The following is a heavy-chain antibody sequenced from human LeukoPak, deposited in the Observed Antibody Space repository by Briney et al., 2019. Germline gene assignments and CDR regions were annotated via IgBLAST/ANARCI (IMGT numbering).Heavy chain of an antibody. J-gene: IGHJ5*02. D-gene: IGHD3-16*01. CDR2: FDPEDGET. CDR3: ATGMGASAMDNWFDP. Sequence: ASVKVSCKVSGYTLTELSMHWVRQAPGKGLEWMGGFDPEDGETIYAQQFQGRVTMTEDTSTDTAYMELSSLRSEDTAVYYCATGMGASAMDNWFDPWGQGTLVTVSS. CDR1: GYTLTELS. V-gene: IGHV1-24*01.